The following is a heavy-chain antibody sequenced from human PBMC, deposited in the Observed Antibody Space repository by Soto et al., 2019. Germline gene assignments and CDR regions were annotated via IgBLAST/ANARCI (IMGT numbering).Heavy chain of an antibody. CDR3: AKDQPGNYYDYYYYGMDV. V-gene: IGHV3-23*01. D-gene: IGHD1-26*01. J-gene: IGHJ6*02. CDR1: GFTFSSYA. Sequence: PGGSLRLSCAASGFTFSSYAMSWVRQAPGKGLEWVSAIPSSGGGTYYADSVKGRFTISRDNSKDTLYLQMNSLRAEDTAVYYCAKDQPGNYYDYYYYGMDVWGQGTTVTVSS. CDR2: IPSSGGGT.